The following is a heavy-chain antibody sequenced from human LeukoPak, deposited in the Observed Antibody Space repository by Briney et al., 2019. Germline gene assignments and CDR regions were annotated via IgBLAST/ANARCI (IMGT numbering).Heavy chain of an antibody. CDR3: ARSVDFWSGPLYYYYYYMDV. CDR1: GYTFTSYY. V-gene: IGHV1-46*01. CDR2: INPSGGST. Sequence: ASVKVSCKASGYTFTSYYMHWVRQAPGQGLEWMGIINPSGGSTSYAQKFQGRVTMTRGMSTSTVYMELSSLRSEDTAVYYCARSVDFWSGPLYYYYYYMDVWGKGTTVTVSS. J-gene: IGHJ6*03. D-gene: IGHD3-3*01.